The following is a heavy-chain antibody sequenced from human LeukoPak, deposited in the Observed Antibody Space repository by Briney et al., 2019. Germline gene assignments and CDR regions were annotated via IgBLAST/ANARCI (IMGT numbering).Heavy chain of an antibody. Sequence: GGSLRLSCAASGFTVSNNYMSWVRQAPGKGLEWVSLIYNDGRTHYPDSVKGRFTISRDNSRHTLYLQMNSLRGDDTAVYFCARESWGHCSHDSCPFQHWGQGTLVTVSS. CDR2: IYNDGRT. CDR1: GFTVSNNY. D-gene: IGHD2-15*01. CDR3: ARESWGHCSHDSCPFQH. V-gene: IGHV3-66*01. J-gene: IGHJ1*01.